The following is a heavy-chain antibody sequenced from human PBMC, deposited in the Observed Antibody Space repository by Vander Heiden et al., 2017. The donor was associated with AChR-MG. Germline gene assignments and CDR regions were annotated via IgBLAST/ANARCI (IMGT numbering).Heavy chain of an antibody. J-gene: IGHJ6*02. Sequence: QVQLVQSGAEVKKPGSSVKVSCKASGGTFSSYAISWVRQAPGQGLEWMGGIIPIFGTANYAQKFQGRVTITADESTSTAYMELSSLRSEDTAVYYCARDWGVADLLGYYGMDVWGQGTTVTVSS. CDR1: GGTFSSYA. V-gene: IGHV1-69*01. D-gene: IGHD3-16*01. CDR3: ARDWGVADLLGYYGMDV. CDR2: IIPIFGTA.